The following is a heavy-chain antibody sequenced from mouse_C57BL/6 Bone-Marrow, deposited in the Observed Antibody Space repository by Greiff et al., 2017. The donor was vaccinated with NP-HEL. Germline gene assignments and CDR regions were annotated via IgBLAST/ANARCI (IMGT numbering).Heavy chain of an antibody. D-gene: IGHD1-1*01. CDR1: GFTFSSYA. J-gene: IGHJ2*01. Sequence: VQLKESGGGLVKPGGSLKLSCAASGFTFSSYAMSWVRQTPEKRLEWVATISDGGSYTYYPDNVKGRFTISRDNAKNNLYLQMSHLKSEDTAMYYCARDLYYGSSYCYFDYWGQGTTLTVSS. CDR3: ARDLYYGSSYCYFDY. CDR2: ISDGGSYT. V-gene: IGHV5-4*01.